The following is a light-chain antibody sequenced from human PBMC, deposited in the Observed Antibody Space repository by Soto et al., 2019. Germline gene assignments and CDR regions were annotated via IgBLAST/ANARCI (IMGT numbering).Light chain of an antibody. CDR1: KNDIGVYDF. CDR3: KSYAGGNPYV. Sequence: QSALTQHPSASGSPGQSVTISCTGTKNDIGVYDFVSWYQHHPGKAPRLIIYEVVQRPSGVPDRFSGSKSGNTASLTVSGLQAADEADYFCKSYAGGNPYVFGSGPKVTVL. CDR2: EVV. V-gene: IGLV2-8*01. J-gene: IGLJ1*01.